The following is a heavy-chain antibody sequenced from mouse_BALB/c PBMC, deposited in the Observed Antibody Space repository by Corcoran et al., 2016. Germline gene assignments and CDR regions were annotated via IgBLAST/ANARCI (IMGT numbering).Heavy chain of an antibody. CDR3: ARGEEYGNYWFAY. Sequence: QIQLVQSGPELKKPGETVKLSCKASGYTFTNYGMNWVKQAPGKGLKWMGWINTYTGEPTYADDFKGRFAFSLEPSASTAYLQINNLKNEDMATYVGARGEEYGNYWFAYWCQGTLVTVSA. CDR2: INTYTGEP. CDR1: GYTFTNYG. J-gene: IGHJ3*01. V-gene: IGHV9-1*02. D-gene: IGHD2-10*02.